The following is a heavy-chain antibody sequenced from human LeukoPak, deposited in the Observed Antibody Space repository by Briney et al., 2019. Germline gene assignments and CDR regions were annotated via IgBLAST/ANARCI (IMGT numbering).Heavy chain of an antibody. Sequence: GGSLRLSCAASGFTFSSYAMAWVRQAPGKGLEWVSGTGTSPGSTYYANSVKGRFTISRGNSKNTLFLQMNNLRAEDTAVYYCAKAFYYPSYYFAYWGQGTLVTVSS. CDR1: GFTFSSYA. CDR2: TGTSPGST. V-gene: IGHV3-23*01. J-gene: IGHJ4*02. CDR3: AKAFYYPSYYFAY. D-gene: IGHD3-10*01.